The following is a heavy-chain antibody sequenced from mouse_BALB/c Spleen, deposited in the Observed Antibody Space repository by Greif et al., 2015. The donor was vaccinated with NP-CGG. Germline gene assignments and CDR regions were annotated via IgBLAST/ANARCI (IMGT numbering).Heavy chain of an antibody. J-gene: IGHJ2*02. D-gene: IGHD1-1*01. V-gene: IGHV1-7*01. Sequence: QVQLQQPGAELAKPGASVKMSCKASGYTFTSYWMHWVKQRPGQGLEWIGYINPSTGYTEYNQKFKDKATLTADKSSSTAYMQLNSLTSEDSAVYYCAGKGATLVVSFDYCGQGTSLTVSS. CDR2: INPSTGYT. CDR1: GYTFTSYW. CDR3: AGKGATLVVSFDY.